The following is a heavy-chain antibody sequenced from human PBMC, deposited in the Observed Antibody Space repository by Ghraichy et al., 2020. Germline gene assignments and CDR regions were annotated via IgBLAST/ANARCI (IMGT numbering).Heavy chain of an antibody. CDR3: ARRPAGSHFGAFDI. Sequence: SETLSLTCTVSGVSFSSDRYYWGWIRQPPGKGREWVGSIYFGGNTYYNPSLTSRVTMDTSKNQFSLKLTSVTASDTAVYYCARRPAGSHFGAFDIWGQGTMVTVSA. CDR2: IYFGGNT. V-gene: IGHV4-39*01. D-gene: IGHD1-26*01. J-gene: IGHJ3*02. CDR1: GVSFSSDRYY.